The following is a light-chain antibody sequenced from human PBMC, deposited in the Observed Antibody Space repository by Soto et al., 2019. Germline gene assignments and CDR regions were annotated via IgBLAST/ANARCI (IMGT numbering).Light chain of an antibody. V-gene: IGKV2-24*01. CDR3: MQITQFPRT. CDR1: QSLVHGDGNTY. CDR2: KIS. J-gene: IGKJ1*01. Sequence: DVVMTQTPLSSPVTLGQPASISCRSSQSLVHGDGNTYLRWLQQRPGQPPRLLIYKISKRFSGVPDRFSGSGAGTDFTLKISRVAAEDVGVYYCMQITQFPRTFGQGTKVEIK.